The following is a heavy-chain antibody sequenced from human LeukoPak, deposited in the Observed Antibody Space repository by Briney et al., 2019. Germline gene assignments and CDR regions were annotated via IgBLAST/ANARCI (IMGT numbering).Heavy chain of an antibody. CDR3: ARDRTTVTHFDY. D-gene: IGHD4-17*01. CDR1: GFTFSSYS. CDR2: ISTGSSTI. Sequence: GGSLRLPCAASGFTFSSYSMNWVRQAPGKGLEWVSYISTGSSTIYYADSVKGRFTISRDNAKNSLYLQMNSLRDEDTAVYYCARDRTTVTHFDYWGQGTLVTVSS. J-gene: IGHJ4*02. V-gene: IGHV3-48*02.